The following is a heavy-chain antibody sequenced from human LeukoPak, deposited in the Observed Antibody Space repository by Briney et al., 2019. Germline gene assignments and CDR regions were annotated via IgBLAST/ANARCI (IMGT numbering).Heavy chain of an antibody. CDR1: GGSISSGSYY. V-gene: IGHV4-61*02. J-gene: IGHJ4*02. Sequence: PSETLSLTCTVSGGSISSGSYYWSWIRQPAGKGLEWIGRIYTSGSTNYNPSLKSRVTISVDTSKNQFSLKLSSVTAADTAVYYCARGKMATSFDYWGQGTLVTVSS. CDR2: IYTSGST. D-gene: IGHD5-24*01. CDR3: ARGKMATSFDY.